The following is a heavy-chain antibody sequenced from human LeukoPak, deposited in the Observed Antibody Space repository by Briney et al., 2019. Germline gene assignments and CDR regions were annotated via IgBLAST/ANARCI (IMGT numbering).Heavy chain of an antibody. CDR1: GGSISSYY. CDR2: IYYIGST. J-gene: IGHJ4*02. V-gene: IGHV4-59*01. CDR3: ARTTFRFAYSG. Sequence: SETLSLTCTVSGGSISSYYWSWIRQPPGKGLEWIGHIYYIGSTNYNPSLRSRVTISVDTSKNQFSLKLSSVTAADTAAYYCARTTFRFAYSGWGQGTLVTVSS. D-gene: IGHD6-13*01.